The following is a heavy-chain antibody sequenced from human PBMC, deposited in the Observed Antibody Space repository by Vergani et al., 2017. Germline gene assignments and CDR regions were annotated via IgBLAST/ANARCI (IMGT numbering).Heavy chain of an antibody. D-gene: IGHD3-9*01. CDR3: AKGPRGTYYDILSYGMDV. J-gene: IGHJ6*02. V-gene: IGHV3-23*01. Sequence: EVQLLESGGGLVQPGGSLRLSCAASGFTFSSYAMSWVRQAPGKGLEWVSAISGSGGSTYYADSVKGRFTISRDNSKNTLYLQMNSLRAEDTAVYYCAKGPRGTYYDILSYGMDVWGRGTTVTVSS. CDR1: GFTFSSYA. CDR2: ISGSGGST.